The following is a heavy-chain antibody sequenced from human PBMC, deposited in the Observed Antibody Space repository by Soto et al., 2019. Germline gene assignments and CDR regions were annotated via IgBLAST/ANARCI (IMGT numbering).Heavy chain of an antibody. Sequence: QVQLVQSGAELKKPGASVKVSCKASGYTFSNYDMNWVRQATGQGPEWIGWVNPNNGDTGYAQKFQGRVTLTTYISTTTAYMELTSLRSADTAIYYCSKVSRKGSAIDFDYWGQGTLITVSS. V-gene: IGHV1-8*01. D-gene: IGHD3-10*01. CDR3: SKVSRKGSAIDFDY. CDR2: VNPNNGDT. CDR1: GYTFSNYD. J-gene: IGHJ4*02.